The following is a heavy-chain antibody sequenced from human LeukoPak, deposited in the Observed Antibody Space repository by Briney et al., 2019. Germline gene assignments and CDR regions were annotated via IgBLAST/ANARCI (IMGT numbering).Heavy chain of an antibody. CDR3: AKNRTAHDY. J-gene: IGHJ4*02. CDR2: IHRDGSDK. D-gene: IGHD5-18*01. V-gene: IGHV3-7*02. CDR1: GFAFSDYW. Sequence: PGGSLRLSCAASGFAFSDYWMTWVRQAPGKGLEWVANIHRDGSDKYYVDSVKGRFTISRDNAKNSLYLQMNSLRGEDTAVYYCAKNRTAHDYWGQGTLVTVSS.